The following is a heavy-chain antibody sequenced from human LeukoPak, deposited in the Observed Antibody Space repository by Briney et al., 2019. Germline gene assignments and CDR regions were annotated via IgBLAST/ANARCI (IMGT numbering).Heavy chain of an antibody. Sequence: AGGSLRLSCAASGFTVSSNYMSWVRQAPGKGLEWVSVIYSGGSTYYADSVKGRFTFSSDNSKNTLYLQMNSLRAEDTAVYYCARPGPDAFDIWGQGTTVTVSS. CDR3: ARPGPDAFDI. CDR1: GFTVSSNY. J-gene: IGHJ3*02. V-gene: IGHV3-66*04. CDR2: IYSGGST.